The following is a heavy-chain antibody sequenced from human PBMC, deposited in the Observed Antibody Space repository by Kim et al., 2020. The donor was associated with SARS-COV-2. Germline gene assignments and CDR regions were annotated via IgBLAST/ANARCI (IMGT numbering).Heavy chain of an antibody. CDR3: ARSIVTTVTTWPYYYYGMDV. D-gene: IGHD4-17*01. CDR1: GGSISSYY. CDR2: IYYSGST. J-gene: IGHJ6*02. Sequence: SETLSLTCTVSGGSISSYYWSWIRQPPGKGLEWIGYIYYSGSTNYNPSLKSRVTISVDTSKNQFYLKLSSVTSADTAVYYCARSIVTTVTTWPYYYYGMDVWGQGTTVTVSS. V-gene: IGHV4-59*01.